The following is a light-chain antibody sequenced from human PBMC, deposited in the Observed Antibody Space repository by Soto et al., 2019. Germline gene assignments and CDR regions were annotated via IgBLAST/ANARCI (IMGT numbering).Light chain of an antibody. Sequence: QSALAQPRSVSGSPGQSVTISCTGTSSDVGGYNYVSWYQQHPGKAPELMIYHVSGRPSGVPDRFSGSKSDNTASLTISGLQAEDEADYYRCSFAGSHTYVFGTGTKVTVL. V-gene: IGLV2-11*01. J-gene: IGLJ1*01. CDR2: HVS. CDR1: SSDVGGYNY. CDR3: CSFAGSHTYV.